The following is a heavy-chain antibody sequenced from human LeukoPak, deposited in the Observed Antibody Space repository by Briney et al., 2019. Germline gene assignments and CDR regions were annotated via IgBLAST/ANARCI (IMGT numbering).Heavy chain of an antibody. J-gene: IGHJ4*02. CDR1: RFSFSSYW. V-gene: IGHV3-7*01. CDR3: ARDLSGVTGYTYGRGIDY. Sequence: PGGSLRLSCAASRFSFSSYWMSWVRQAPGKGLEWVDNIKKDGSEKYYVDSVKGRFTISRDNAKTSLYLQMNSLRAEDTAVYYCARDLSGVTGYTYGRGIDYWGQGTLVTVSS. CDR2: IKKDGSEK. D-gene: IGHD5-18*01.